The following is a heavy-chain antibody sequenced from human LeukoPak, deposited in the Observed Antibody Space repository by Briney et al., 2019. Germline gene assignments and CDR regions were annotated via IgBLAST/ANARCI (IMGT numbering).Heavy chain of an antibody. D-gene: IGHD2-2*01. CDR1: GGSVSSGISY. V-gene: IGHV4-61*01. Sequence: SETLSPTCSVSGGSVSSGISYWSWIRQPPGEGLEWIAYISDSGGSDYNPSLRGRVTISLDTSKNQFSLRLTSVTAADTAVYYCARGSTGPFDYWGQGTLVTVSS. CDR2: ISDSGGS. CDR3: ARGSTGPFDY. J-gene: IGHJ4*02.